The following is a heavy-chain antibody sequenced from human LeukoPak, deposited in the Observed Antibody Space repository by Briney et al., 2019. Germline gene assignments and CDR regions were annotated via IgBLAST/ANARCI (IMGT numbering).Heavy chain of an antibody. V-gene: IGHV4-4*02. CDR1: GGSISSSNW. J-gene: IGHJ4*02. CDR2: IYHCGST. D-gene: IGHD6-13*01. CDR3: ARKMVEGSGSSWYWPFDY. Sequence: PSGTLSLTCAVSGGSISSSNWWSWVRQPPGKGLEWIGEIYHCGSTTYNPSLKSRVTISVDKSKNQFSLKLSSVTAADTAVYYCARKMVEGSGSSWYWPFDYWGQGTLVTVSS.